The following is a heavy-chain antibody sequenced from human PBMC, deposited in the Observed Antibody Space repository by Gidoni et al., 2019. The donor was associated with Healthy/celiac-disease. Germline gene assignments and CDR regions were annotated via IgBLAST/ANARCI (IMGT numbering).Heavy chain of an antibody. CDR2: IYYSGST. Sequence: QVQLQESGPGLVKPYETLFLTCTVSGGSISTYYWSWIRQPPGKGLECIGYIYYSGSTNYNPSLKSRVTISVDTSKNQFSLKLSSVTAADTAVYYCARHGYGSGSYDWYWFDPWGQGTLVTVSS. V-gene: IGHV4-59*08. CDR3: ARHGYGSGSYDWYWFDP. CDR1: GGSISTYY. J-gene: IGHJ5*02. D-gene: IGHD3-10*01.